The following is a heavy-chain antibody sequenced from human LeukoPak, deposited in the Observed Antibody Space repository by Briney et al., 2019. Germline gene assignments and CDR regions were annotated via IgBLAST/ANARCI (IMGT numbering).Heavy chain of an antibody. J-gene: IGHJ6*02. CDR3: ARVNYYDSSGYPLDV. D-gene: IGHD3-22*01. CDR1: GGSISSYY. Sequence: SGTLSLTCTVSGGSISSYYWSWIRQPPGKGLEWIGYIYYSGSTNYNPSLRSRVTISVDTSKNQFSLKLRSVTAADTAVYYCARVNYYDSSGYPLDVWGQGTTVT. CDR2: IYYSGST. V-gene: IGHV4-59*01.